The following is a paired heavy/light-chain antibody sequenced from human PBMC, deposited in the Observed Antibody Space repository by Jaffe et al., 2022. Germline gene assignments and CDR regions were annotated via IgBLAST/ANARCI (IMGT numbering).Heavy chain of an antibody. CDR3: VRGSTTGWARFDF. Sequence: EVQLVQSAAEVKKAGESLKISCKGSGYFFDSYWMGWVRQTPARGLEWMAIIYPADSDTTYSPSFQGQIAISADTSITTAFLQWTTLKASDTAIYYCVRGSTTGWARFDFWGQGTLVIVSS. D-gene: IGHD1-1*01. V-gene: IGHV5-51*03. J-gene: IGHJ4*02. CDR1: GYFFDSYW. CDR2: IYPADSDT.
Light chain of an antibody. V-gene: IGLV2-8*01. J-gene: IGLJ2*01. CDR3: TSYAGRHSFGVV. CDR2: EVT. CDR1: SSDARGNDY. Sequence: QSALTQPPSASGSPGQSVTISCTGTSSDARGNDYVSWYQHHPGKAPKLLIYEVTKRPSGVPDRFSGSQSGNTASLTVSGLQAEDEADYYCTSYAGRHSFGVVFGGGTKLTVL.